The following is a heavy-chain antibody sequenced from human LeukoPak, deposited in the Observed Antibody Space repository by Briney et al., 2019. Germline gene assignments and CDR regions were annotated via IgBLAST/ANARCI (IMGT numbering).Heavy chain of an antibody. CDR1: GYTFTGYY. V-gene: IGHV1-2*02. Sequence: ASVTVSCKASGYTFTGYYMHWVRQAPGQGLEWMGWINPNSGGTNYAQKFQGRVTMTRDTSISTAYMELSRLRSDDTAVYYCARDGGHDSSGYPNWFDPWGQGTLVTVSS. D-gene: IGHD3-22*01. CDR3: ARDGGHDSSGYPNWFDP. CDR2: INPNSGGT. J-gene: IGHJ5*02.